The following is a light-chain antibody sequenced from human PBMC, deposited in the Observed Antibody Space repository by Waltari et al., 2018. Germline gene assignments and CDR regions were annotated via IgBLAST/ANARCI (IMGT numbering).Light chain of an antibody. CDR1: SGHSTNI. V-gene: IGLV4-69*01. CDR2: VNSDGSH. Sequence: SVKLPCTLSSGHSTNIIAWLQQQPEKGPRYLMNVNSDGSHNKGVGIPDRFSGSSSGAERYLTISSLQSEDEADYYCQTGGHGTWVFGGGTRLTVL. CDR3: QTGGHGTWV. J-gene: IGLJ3*02.